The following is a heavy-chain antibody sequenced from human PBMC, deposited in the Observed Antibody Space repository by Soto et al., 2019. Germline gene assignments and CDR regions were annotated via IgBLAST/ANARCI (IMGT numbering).Heavy chain of an antibody. J-gene: IGHJ6*02. D-gene: IGHD5-18*01. V-gene: IGHV1-69*04. CDR3: ARPLYSYEDYYYYGMDV. Sequence: VKVSCKASGYTFTNYGFSWVRQAPGQGLEWMGRIIPILGIANYAQKFQGRVTITADKSTSTAYMELSSLRSEDTAVYYCARPLYSYEDYYYYGMDVWGQGTTVTVSS. CDR2: IIPILGIA. CDR1: GYTFTNYG.